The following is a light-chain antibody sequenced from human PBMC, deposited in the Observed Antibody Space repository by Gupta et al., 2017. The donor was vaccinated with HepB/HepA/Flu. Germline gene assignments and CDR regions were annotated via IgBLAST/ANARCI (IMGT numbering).Light chain of an antibody. CDR2: GAS. Sequence: EIVMKQSPATLSVSAGERATLSCRASQSVSSNLAWYQQKPGQAPMLLIFGASTRSTGIPARFSGSGSGTEFTLTVSSLQSEDFAVYYCQQYNNWPVTFGGGTKVEIK. CDR1: QSVSSN. V-gene: IGKV3-15*01. CDR3: QQYNNWPVT. J-gene: IGKJ4*01.